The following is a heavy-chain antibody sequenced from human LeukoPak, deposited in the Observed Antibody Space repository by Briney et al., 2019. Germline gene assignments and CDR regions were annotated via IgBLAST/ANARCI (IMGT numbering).Heavy chain of an antibody. D-gene: IGHD3-10*01. Sequence: GGSLRLSCTASGFIFSSYGMHWVRQAPGKGLEWVAVISYDGSNKYYADSVKGRFTISRDNSKNTLYLQMNSLRAEDTAVYYCAKDLRFGESSPVGVYYYYGMDVWGQGTTVTVSS. CDR1: GFIFSSYG. CDR2: ISYDGSNK. V-gene: IGHV3-30*18. J-gene: IGHJ6*02. CDR3: AKDLRFGESSPVGVYYYYGMDV.